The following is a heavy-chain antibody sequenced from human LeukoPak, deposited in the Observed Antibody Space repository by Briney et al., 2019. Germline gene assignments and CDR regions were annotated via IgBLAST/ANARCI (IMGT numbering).Heavy chain of an antibody. CDR1: GGSISSSSYY. J-gene: IGHJ4*02. V-gene: IGHV4-39*01. D-gene: IGHD5-18*01. Sequence: PSETLSLTCTVSGGSISSSSYYWGWIRQPPGKGLEWIGSIYYSGSTYYNPSLKSRVTISVDTSKNQFSLKLSSATAADTAVYYCARHSIQLWNLENYFDCWGQGTLVTASS. CDR2: IYYSGST. CDR3: ARHSIQLWNLENYFDC.